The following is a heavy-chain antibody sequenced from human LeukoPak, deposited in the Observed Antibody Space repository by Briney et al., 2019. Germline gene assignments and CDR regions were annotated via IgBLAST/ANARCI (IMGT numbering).Heavy chain of an antibody. Sequence: ASVKVSCKASGYTFTSYDFNWVRQATGQGLEWMGWMNPNSGNTGYAQKFQGRVTMTRNTSISTAYMELSSLRSEDTAVYYCARAFSYDYVWGSYRSHEHLPDYWGQGTLVTVSS. CDR1: GYTFTSYD. CDR3: ARAFSYDYVWGSYRSHEHLPDY. J-gene: IGHJ4*02. D-gene: IGHD3-16*02. V-gene: IGHV1-8*01. CDR2: MNPNSGNT.